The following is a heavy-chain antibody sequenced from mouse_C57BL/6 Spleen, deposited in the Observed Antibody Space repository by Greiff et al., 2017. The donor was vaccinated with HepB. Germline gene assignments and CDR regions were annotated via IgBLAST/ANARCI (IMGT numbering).Heavy chain of an antibody. Sequence: EVKVEESGPGLVKPSQSLSLTCSVTGYSITSGYYWNWIRQFPGNKLEWMGYISYDGSNNYNPSLKNRISITRDTSKNQFFLKLNSVTTEDTATYYCARERTVLFDYWGQGTTLTVSS. CDR1: GYSITSGYY. J-gene: IGHJ2*01. D-gene: IGHD1-1*01. V-gene: IGHV3-6*01. CDR3: ARERTVLFDY. CDR2: ISYDGSN.